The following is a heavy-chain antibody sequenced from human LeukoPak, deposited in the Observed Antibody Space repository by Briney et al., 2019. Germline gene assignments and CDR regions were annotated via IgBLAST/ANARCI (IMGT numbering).Heavy chain of an antibody. D-gene: IGHD3-10*01. CDR1: GGSVSSSNW. CDR2: IYYSGST. V-gene: IGHV4-4*02. Sequence: SGTLSLTCAVSGGSVSSSNWWSWVRQPPGKGLEWIGEIYYSGSTNYNPSLKSRVTISVDTSKNQFSLKLNSVTAADTAVYYCARHRRSGYYYGSGSEYYFDYWGQGTLVTVSS. J-gene: IGHJ4*02. CDR3: ARHRRSGYYYGSGSEYYFDY.